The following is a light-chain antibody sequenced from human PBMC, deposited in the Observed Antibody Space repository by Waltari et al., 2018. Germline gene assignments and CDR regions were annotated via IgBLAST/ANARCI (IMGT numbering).Light chain of an antibody. V-gene: IGKV3-20*01. J-gene: IGKJ5*01. CDR1: QSVSNSY. Sequence: EIVLTQSPGTLSLSPGDRATPSCRASQSVSNSYLAWYQQKPGQAPRLLIYGASSRATGLPDMFSGSGSGTDFTLTISRLAPEDFAVYYCQQYGSSPITFGQGTRLEIK. CDR3: QQYGSSPIT. CDR2: GAS.